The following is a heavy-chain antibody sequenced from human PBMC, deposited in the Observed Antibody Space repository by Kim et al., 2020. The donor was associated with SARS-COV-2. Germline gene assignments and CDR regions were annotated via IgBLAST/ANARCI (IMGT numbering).Heavy chain of an antibody. D-gene: IGHD3-16*01. V-gene: IGHV1-8*01. CDR1: GYTFISYD. CDR3: ASPTDDSVWAGYG. J-gene: IGHJ6*03. Sequence: ASVKVSCKASGYTFISYDINWVRQVTGQGLEWMGWMNPRSGNTGYAQKFQGRVTMTRNTPISTPTMKWSSRRSGDTPGYTFASPTDDSVWAGYGRGK. CDR2: MNPRSGNT.